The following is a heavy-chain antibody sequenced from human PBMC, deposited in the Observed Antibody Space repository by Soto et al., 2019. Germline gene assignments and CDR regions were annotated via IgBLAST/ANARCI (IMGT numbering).Heavy chain of an antibody. V-gene: IGHV4-59*08. CDR2: IFYSGST. CDR3: ARHRSGSRSAFFDP. Sequence: PSDTLSLTYNASGGTITNFYGSWIRQPPGKGLEWIGYIFYSGSTKYSPSLKSRVTMSVDTSKNQFSLTLDSVTAAHTAVYYCARHRSGSRSAFFDPWGQGTLVTVS. J-gene: IGHJ5*02. D-gene: IGHD5-12*01. CDR1: GGTITNFY.